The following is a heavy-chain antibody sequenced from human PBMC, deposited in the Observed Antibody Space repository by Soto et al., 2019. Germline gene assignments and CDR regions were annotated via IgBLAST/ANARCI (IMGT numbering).Heavy chain of an antibody. V-gene: IGHV1-8*01. Sequence: QVQLVQSGAEVKKPGASVKVSCKASGYTLTSYSINWVRQATVQGLEWLGWKNPNNGNTGYAQKFQGRVTMTRDSSINTAYMELSSLRSEDTAVYYCAREYGGNSGWFDPWGQGTLVTVSS. CDR3: AREYGGNSGWFDP. D-gene: IGHD2-21*02. CDR2: KNPNNGNT. CDR1: GYTLTSYS. J-gene: IGHJ5*02.